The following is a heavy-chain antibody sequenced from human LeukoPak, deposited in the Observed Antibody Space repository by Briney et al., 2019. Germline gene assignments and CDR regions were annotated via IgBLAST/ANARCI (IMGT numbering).Heavy chain of an antibody. D-gene: IGHD1-1*01. CDR1: GYTFTSYY. V-gene: IGHV1-46*01. Sequence: ASVSVSCKASGYTFTSYYMHWVRQAPGQGLEWMGIINPSGGSTSYAQKFQGRVTMTRDTSTSTVYMELSSLRSEDTAVYYCARDRSGTGYFDLWGRGALVTVSS. CDR2: INPSGGST. CDR3: ARDRSGTGYFDL. J-gene: IGHJ2*01.